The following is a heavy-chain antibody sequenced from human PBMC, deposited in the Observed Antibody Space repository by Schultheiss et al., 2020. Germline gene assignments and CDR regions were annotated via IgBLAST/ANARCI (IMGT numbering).Heavy chain of an antibody. J-gene: IGHJ4*02. V-gene: IGHV6-1*01. CDR1: GDSVSSNSAA. D-gene: IGHD3-3*01. CDR2: TYYRSKWYN. CDR3: TRSGGLFGGDYFDY. Sequence: SQTLSLTCAISGDSVSSNSAAWSWIRQSPSRGLEWLGKTYYRSKWYNDYAVSVKSRITINPDTSKNQFSLQLSSVTPEDTAVYFCTRSGGLFGGDYFDYWGEEGLVTVSS.